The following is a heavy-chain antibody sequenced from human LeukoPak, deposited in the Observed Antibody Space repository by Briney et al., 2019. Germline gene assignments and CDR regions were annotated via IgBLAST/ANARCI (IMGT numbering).Heavy chain of an antibody. J-gene: IGHJ4*02. CDR1: GGTFSSYA. CDR2: IIPMFGTA. Sequence: GSSVKVSCKASGGTFSSYAWVRQAPGQGLEWMGGIIPMFGTAKYAQKFQGRVTITADESTSTAYMELSSLRSEDTAVYYCARHSPAKHYYDSSAYSPFDYWGQGTLVTVSS. CDR3: ARHSPAKHYYDSSAYSPFDY. V-gene: IGHV1-69*01. D-gene: IGHD3-22*01.